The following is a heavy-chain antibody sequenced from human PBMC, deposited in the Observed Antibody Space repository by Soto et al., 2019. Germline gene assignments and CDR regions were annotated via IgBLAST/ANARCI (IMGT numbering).Heavy chain of an antibody. CDR3: ATAGPDYGERHYDFWSGYLGY. V-gene: IGHV3-30*03. J-gene: IGHJ4*02. CDR2: ISYDGSNK. Sequence: GGSLRLSCAASGFTFSSYGMHWVRQAPGKGLEWVAVISYDGSNKYYADSVKGRFTISRDNSKNTLYLQMNSLRAEDTAVYYCATAGPDYGERHYDFWSGYLGYWGQGTLVTVSS. CDR1: GFTFSSYG. D-gene: IGHD3-3*01.